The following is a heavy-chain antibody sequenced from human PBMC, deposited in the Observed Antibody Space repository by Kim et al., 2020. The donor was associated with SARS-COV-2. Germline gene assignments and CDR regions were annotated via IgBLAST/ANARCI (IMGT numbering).Heavy chain of an antibody. CDR1: GFTFSSYA. CDR2: ISGSGGRT. J-gene: IGHJ5*02. V-gene: IGHV3-23*01. D-gene: IGHD3-16*01. CDR3: VKGPSGRERGGPDP. Sequence: GGSLRLSCAXSGFTFSSYAMSWVRQAPGKGLEWVSAISGSGGRTYYADSVKGRFTCSRDNSKNTLYLQMNSLSAEDTAVYYCVKGPSGRERGGPDPWGQGTLVTVSS.